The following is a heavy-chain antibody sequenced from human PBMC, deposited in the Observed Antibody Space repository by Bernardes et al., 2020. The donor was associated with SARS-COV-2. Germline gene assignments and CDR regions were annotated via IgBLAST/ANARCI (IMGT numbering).Heavy chain of an antibody. D-gene: IGHD2-2*01. J-gene: IGHJ6*02. CDR3: GTQYPQVDDDYYYYGMDV. V-gene: IGHV3-30*03. CDR1: GFTFSSYG. CDR2: ISYDGSNK. Sequence: GGSLRLSCAASGFTFSSYGMHWVRQAPGKGLEWVAVISYDGSNKYYADSVKGRFTISRDNSKNTLYLQMNSLKIEDTGVYYCGTQYPQVDDDYYYYGMDVWGQGTTVTVSS.